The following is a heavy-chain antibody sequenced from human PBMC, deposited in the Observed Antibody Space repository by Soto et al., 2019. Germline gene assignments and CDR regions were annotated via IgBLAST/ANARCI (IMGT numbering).Heavy chain of an antibody. CDR3: AHTTGQATVTRGVQYYYVDV. V-gene: IGHV2-5*02. D-gene: IGHD4-17*01. CDR2: FYWDDDK. Sequence: QITLKESGPTLVKPTQTLALTCTFSGFSLSAAGVAVGWIRQPPGKALEWLALFYWDDDKRYSPSLKSRVSIMKDTSKNQVVLIMTNMAPMDTATYYCAHTTGQATVTRGVQYYYVDVWGRGTTVTVSS. J-gene: IGHJ6*03. CDR1: GFSLSAAGVA.